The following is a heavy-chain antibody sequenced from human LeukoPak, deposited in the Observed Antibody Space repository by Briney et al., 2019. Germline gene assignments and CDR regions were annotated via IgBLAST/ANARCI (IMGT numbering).Heavy chain of an antibody. CDR1: GFTVSSNY. Sequence: PGGSLRLSCAASGFTVSSNYMSWVRQAPGKGLAWVSRNKYDGSESYYADSVKGRFTISRDNAKNTLYLQMNSLRVEDTAVYYCAKSDWFDPWGQGTLVTVSS. CDR2: NKYDGSES. J-gene: IGHJ5*02. CDR3: AKSDWFDP. V-gene: IGHV3-74*01.